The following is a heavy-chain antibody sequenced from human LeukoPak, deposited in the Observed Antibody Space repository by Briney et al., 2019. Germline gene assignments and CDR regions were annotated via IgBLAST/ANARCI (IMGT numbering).Heavy chain of an antibody. D-gene: IGHD6-19*01. J-gene: IGHJ4*02. CDR2: ISGSGGST. CDR3: ARRGYSSGWYIDY. Sequence: GGSLRLSCAASGFTFSSYAMSWVRQAPGKGLEWVSAISGSGGSTYYADSVKGRFTISRGNSKNTLYLQMNSLRAEDTAVYYCARRGYSSGWYIDYWGQGTLVTASS. CDR1: GFTFSSYA. V-gene: IGHV3-23*01.